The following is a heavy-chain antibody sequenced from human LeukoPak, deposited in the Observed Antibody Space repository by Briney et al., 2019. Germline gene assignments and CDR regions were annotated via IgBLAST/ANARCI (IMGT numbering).Heavy chain of an antibody. D-gene: IGHD5-24*01. V-gene: IGHV4-34*01. CDR2: INHSGST. J-gene: IGHJ4*02. Sequence: SETLSLTCAVYGGSFSGYYWSWIRQPPGKGLEWIGEINHSGSTNYNPSLKSRVTISVDTSKNQFSLKLSSVTAADTAVYYCARASRDGYNFDYWGQGTLVTVSS. CDR1: GGSFSGYY. CDR3: ARASRDGYNFDY.